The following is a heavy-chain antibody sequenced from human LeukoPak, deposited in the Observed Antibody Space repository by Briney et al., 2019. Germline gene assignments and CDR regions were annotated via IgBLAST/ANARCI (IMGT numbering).Heavy chain of an antibody. Sequence: GASVKVSCKASGYTFTSYAVHWVRQAPGQGLEWMGWINAANGDTKYSQKFQDRVTITRDTSASAAYLGLSSLRLEDTAVYYCARDYPWLASSTFDSWGQGTLVTASS. V-gene: IGHV1-3*01. CDR2: INAANGDT. CDR3: ARDYPWLASSTFDS. J-gene: IGHJ4*02. D-gene: IGHD2-2*01. CDR1: GYTFTSYA.